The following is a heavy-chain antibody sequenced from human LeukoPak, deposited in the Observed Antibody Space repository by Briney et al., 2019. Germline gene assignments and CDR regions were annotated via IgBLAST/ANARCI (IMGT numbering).Heavy chain of an antibody. J-gene: IGHJ4*02. CDR2: ISACNGNT. D-gene: IGHD3-10*01. CDR1: GYTFTGYY. Sequence: ASVKVSCKASGYTFTGYYMHWVRQAPGQGLEWMAWISACNGNTKYAQKFQGRVTMTTDTSTSTAYMELRSLRSDDTAVYYCARDPLRFGELLGYFDYWGQGTPVTVSS. CDR3: ARDPLRFGELLGYFDY. V-gene: IGHV1-18*04.